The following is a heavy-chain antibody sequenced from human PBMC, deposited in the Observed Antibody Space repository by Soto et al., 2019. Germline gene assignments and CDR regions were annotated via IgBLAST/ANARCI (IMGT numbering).Heavy chain of an antibody. D-gene: IGHD3-3*01. CDR1: GYPVTAYY. Sequence: QLHLVHSGAVVKKPGASVTVSCSASGYPVTAYYMHWVRQAPGRGLEWMGGINPATGAAKYTQTSQGRVNHTRDRAASTVFMELSGPASEDTAVFYLRRGGGVGVAGSAAFDMWGQGTVVTVSS. V-gene: IGHV1-2*01. CDR2: INPATGAA. J-gene: IGHJ3*02. CDR3: RRGGGVGVAGSAAFDM.